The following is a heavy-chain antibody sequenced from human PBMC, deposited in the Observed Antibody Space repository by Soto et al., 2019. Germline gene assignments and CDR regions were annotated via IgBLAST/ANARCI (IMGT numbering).Heavy chain of an antibody. V-gene: IGHV4-61*01. CDR2: IYYSGST. CDR3: ARDPPHYYDSSGYSDYYGMDV. Sequence: SETLSLTCTVSGGSVSSGSYYWSWIRQPPGKGLEWIGYIYYSGSTNYNPSLKSRVTISVDTSKNQFSLKLSSVTAADTAVYYCARDPPHYYDSSGYSDYYGMDVWGQGTTVTVSS. J-gene: IGHJ6*02. D-gene: IGHD3-22*01. CDR1: GGSVSSGSYY.